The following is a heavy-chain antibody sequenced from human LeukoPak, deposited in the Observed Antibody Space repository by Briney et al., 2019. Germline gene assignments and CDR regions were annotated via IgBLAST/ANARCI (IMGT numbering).Heavy chain of an antibody. CDR2: NSSSSSYI. CDR1: GFTFSSYS. Sequence: GGSLRLSCAASGFTFSSYSMNWVRQAPGKGLEWVSSNSSSSSYIYYADSVKGRFTISRDNAKNSLYLQMNSLRAEDTAIYFCARDYNWLPDYWGQGTLVTVSS. D-gene: IGHD5-24*01. J-gene: IGHJ4*02. CDR3: ARDYNWLPDY. V-gene: IGHV3-21*01.